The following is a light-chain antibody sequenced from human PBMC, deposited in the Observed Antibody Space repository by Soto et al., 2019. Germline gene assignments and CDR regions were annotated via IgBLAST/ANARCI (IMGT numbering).Light chain of an antibody. CDR1: QSVLYSSNNKNY. V-gene: IGKV4-1*01. CDR3: QQYHTSPFT. Sequence: DIVMTQSPDSLAVSLGERATINCKSSQSVLYSSNNKNYLAWYQQKLGQSPKLLIYWASTRESGVPDRFSGSGSGTDFTLTISSLQAEDVAVYYSQQYHTSPFTFGPGTKVEIK. J-gene: IGKJ3*01. CDR2: WAS.